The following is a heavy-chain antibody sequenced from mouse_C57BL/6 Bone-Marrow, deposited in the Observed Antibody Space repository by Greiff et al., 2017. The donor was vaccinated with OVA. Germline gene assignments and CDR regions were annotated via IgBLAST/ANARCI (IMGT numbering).Heavy chain of an antibody. Sequence: EVQLQQSGPELVKPGASVKISCKASGYTFTDYYMNWVKQSHGKSLEWIGDINPNNGGTSYNQKFKGKATLTVDKSSSTAYMELRSLTSEDSAVYYCARKNWSDYWGQGTTLTVSS. CDR3: ARKNWSDY. J-gene: IGHJ2*01. CDR2: INPNNGGT. V-gene: IGHV1-26*01. CDR1: GYTFTDYY. D-gene: IGHD4-1*01.